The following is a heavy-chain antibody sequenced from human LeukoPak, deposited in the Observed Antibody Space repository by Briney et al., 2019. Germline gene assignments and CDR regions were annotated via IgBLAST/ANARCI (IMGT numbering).Heavy chain of an antibody. CDR3: TTDLGDYGDYVRC. V-gene: IGHV3-15*01. CDR2: IKSDGGAT. Sequence: GSLRLSCEASGFTFSDHYIDWVRQAPGKGLEWIGRIKSDGGATDYAAPVKGRFTISRDDSKNTFFLQMNSLKAEDTAVYYCTTDLGDYGDYVRCWGQGTLVTVSS. J-gene: IGHJ4*02. D-gene: IGHD4-17*01. CDR1: GFTFSDHY.